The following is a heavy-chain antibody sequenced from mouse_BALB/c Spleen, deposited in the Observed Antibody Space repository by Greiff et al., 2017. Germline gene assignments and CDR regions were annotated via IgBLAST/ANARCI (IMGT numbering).Heavy chain of an antibody. CDR3: ARVPPYGKYADY. V-gene: IGHV5-9*03. Sequence: EVKVVESGGGLVKPGGSLKLSCAASGFTFSSYTMSWVRQTPEKRLEWVATISSGGGNTYYPDSVKGRFTISRDNAKNNLYLQMSSLRSEDTALYYCARVPPYGKYADYGGQGTTLTVSS. CDR1: GFTFSSYT. D-gene: IGHD2-1*01. CDR2: ISSGGGNT. J-gene: IGHJ2*01.